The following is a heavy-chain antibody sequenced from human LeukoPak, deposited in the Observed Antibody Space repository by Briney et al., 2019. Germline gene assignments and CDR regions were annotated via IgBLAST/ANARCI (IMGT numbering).Heavy chain of an antibody. V-gene: IGHV3-30*18. J-gene: IGHJ4*02. D-gene: IGHD3-10*01. CDR1: GFTFSTYG. CDR2: ISYDGSNK. Sequence: PGGSLRLSCAASGFTFSTYGMHWVRQAPGKGLEWVAVISYDGSNKYYADSVKGRFTISRDNSKNTLYLQMNSLRAEDTAVYYCAKDLVGRSVKNDYWGQGTLVTVSS. CDR3: AKDLVGRSVKNDY.